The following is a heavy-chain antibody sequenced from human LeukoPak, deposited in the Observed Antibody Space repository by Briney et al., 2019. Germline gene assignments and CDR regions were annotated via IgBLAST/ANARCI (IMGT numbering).Heavy chain of an antibody. D-gene: IGHD1-7*01. J-gene: IGHJ3*02. Sequence: SETLSLTCTVSGGSISSGDYYWSWIRQPPGKGLEWIGYIYYSGSTYYNPSLKSRVTISVDTSKNQFSLKLSSVSAADTAVYYCARDLPTTAFDIWGQGTMVTVSS. CDR3: ARDLPTTAFDI. CDR1: GGSISSGDYY. V-gene: IGHV4-30-4*08. CDR2: IYYSGST.